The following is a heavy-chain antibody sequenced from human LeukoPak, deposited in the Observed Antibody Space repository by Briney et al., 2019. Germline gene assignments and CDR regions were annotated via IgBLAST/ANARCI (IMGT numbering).Heavy chain of an antibody. CDR1: GYTFTSYG. CDR3: ARGDIVMGGGRNWFDP. Sequence: GASVKVSCKASGYTFTSYGISWVRQAPGQGLEWMGWISAYNGNTNYAQKLQGRVTMSADTSKNQFSLKLTSMTAADTAVYYCARGDIVMGGGRNWFDPWGQGTLVTVSS. D-gene: IGHD2-21*01. CDR2: ISAYNGNT. V-gene: IGHV1-18*01. J-gene: IGHJ5*02.